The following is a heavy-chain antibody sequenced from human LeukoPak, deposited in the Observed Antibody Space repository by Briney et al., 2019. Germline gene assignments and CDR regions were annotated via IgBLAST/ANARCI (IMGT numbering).Heavy chain of an antibody. CDR1: GFTVDDYA. J-gene: IGHJ6*02. Sequence: GRSLRLSCAASGFTVDDYAMHWVRQAPGKGLEWGSGISWNSGSIGYADSVKGRFTISRDNAKNSLYLQMNSLRAEDTALYYCAKEGGEGYYYGMDVWGQGTTVTVSS. V-gene: IGHV3-9*01. CDR2: ISWNSGSI. D-gene: IGHD6-25*01. CDR3: AKEGGEGYYYGMDV.